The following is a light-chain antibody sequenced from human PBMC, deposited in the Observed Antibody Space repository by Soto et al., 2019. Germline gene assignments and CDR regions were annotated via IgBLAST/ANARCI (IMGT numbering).Light chain of an antibody. J-gene: IGKJ1*01. CDR3: QQYGSSPPWT. Sequence: DIVMTQSPLTLSVSPGERATLSCRASQSVSSSYLGWYQQTPGQAPRLLIYGASSRATGIPDRFSGSGSGTDFTLTISRLEPEDFAVYYCQQYGSSPPWTFGQGTKVDIK. CDR2: GAS. CDR1: QSVSSSY. V-gene: IGKV3-20*01.